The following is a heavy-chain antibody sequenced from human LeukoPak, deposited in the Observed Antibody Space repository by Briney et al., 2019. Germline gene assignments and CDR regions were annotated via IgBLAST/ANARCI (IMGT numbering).Heavy chain of an antibody. V-gene: IGHV3-23*01. CDR2: ISDSGSST. CDR1: GFNFGNYG. J-gene: IGHJ4*02. Sequence: PGGSLRLSCAASGFNFGNYGMSWVRQAPGKGLEWVSTISDSGSSTHHADSVKGQFTISRDNSKNTLFLQMTNLRAEDTALYYCAALRGRKEMGDYWGQGTLVTVSS. D-gene: IGHD1-14*01. CDR3: AALRGRKEMGDY.